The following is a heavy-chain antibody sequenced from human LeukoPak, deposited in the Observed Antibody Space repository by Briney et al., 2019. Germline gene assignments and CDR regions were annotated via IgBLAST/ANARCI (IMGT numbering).Heavy chain of an antibody. Sequence: GGSLRLSCAASGFTFSSYAMSWVRQAPGKGLEWVSAISGSGGSTYYADSVKGRFTISRDNAKNSLFLQMNSLGAEDTAVYYCARVLRYCSGGNCYSGGLGYMDVWGKGTTVTISS. CDR1: GFTFSSYA. V-gene: IGHV3-23*01. CDR3: ARVLRYCSGGNCYSGGLGYMDV. J-gene: IGHJ6*03. D-gene: IGHD2-15*01. CDR2: ISGSGGST.